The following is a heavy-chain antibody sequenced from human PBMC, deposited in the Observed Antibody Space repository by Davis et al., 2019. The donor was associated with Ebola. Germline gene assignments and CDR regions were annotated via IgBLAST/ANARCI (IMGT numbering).Heavy chain of an antibody. CDR3: ARRRREGYNLRY. D-gene: IGHD5-24*01. CDR2: INHSGST. Sequence: SETLSLTCAVYGGSFSGYYWSWIRQTPGKGLEWIGEINHSGSTNYNPSLKSRVTISVDTFKNQFSLKLTSVTAADTAGYYFARRRREGYNLRYWCQGTLVTVSS. CDR1: GGSFSGYY. J-gene: IGHJ4*02. V-gene: IGHV4-34*01.